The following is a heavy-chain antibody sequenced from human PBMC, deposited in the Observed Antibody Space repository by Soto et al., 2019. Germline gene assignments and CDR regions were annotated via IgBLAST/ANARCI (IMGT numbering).Heavy chain of an antibody. CDR3: ARGSTSEGRIFDC. CDR1: GFTFSSYS. CDR2: ISGISGAI. J-gene: IGHJ4*02. D-gene: IGHD2-2*01. V-gene: IGHV3-48*01. Sequence: EVQLVESGGGLVQPGQSLRLACAASGFTFSSYSMIWVRQAPGKGLEWDSSISGISGAINYADSVKGRFTISRDNARNSLYLQMNSLNAEDTAVYYCARGSTSEGRIFDCWGQGTLVTVSS.